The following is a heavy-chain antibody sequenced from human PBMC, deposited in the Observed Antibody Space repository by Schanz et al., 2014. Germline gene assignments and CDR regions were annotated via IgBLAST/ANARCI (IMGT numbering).Heavy chain of an antibody. CDR1: GFTFDKYA. D-gene: IGHD6-19*01. Sequence: EVQLLESGGGLVQPGGSLKLSCAASGFTFDKYAMHWVRQAPGKGLEWVSVISWNSGTIGYADSVKGRFTISRDNAKNSLYLQMNSLRAEDTALYYCTKDKSQIAVAGLFDLWGQGTLVTGSS. J-gene: IGHJ4*02. CDR2: ISWNSGTI. CDR3: TKDKSQIAVAGLFDL. V-gene: IGHV3-9*01.